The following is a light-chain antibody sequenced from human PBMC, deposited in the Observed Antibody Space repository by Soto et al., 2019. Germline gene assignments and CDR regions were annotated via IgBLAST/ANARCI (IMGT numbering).Light chain of an antibody. CDR1: QRLASNY. J-gene: IGKJ5*01. Sequence: ITPSPAPLHLSPXXRATLXGTSIQRLASNYLAWYQQRPGQSPRLLLYGVSMRATCIPNIFSCSGSGADFNLTISSMRAEDFAVYYCQQYNNWPPITFCQGTGMEIK. CDR3: QQYNNWPPIT. V-gene: IGKV3D-15*01. CDR2: GVS.